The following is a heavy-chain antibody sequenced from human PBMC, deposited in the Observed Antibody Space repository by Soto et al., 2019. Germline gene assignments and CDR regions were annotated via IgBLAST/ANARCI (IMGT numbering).Heavy chain of an antibody. CDR1: GFTFSSYA. D-gene: IGHD3-10*01. Sequence: LRLSCAASGFTFSSYAMHWVRQAPGKGLEWVAVISYDGSNKYYADSVKGRFTISRDNSKNTLYLQMNSLRAEDTAVYYCARGGDKFDYWGQGTLVTVS. V-gene: IGHV3-30-3*01. CDR3: ARGGDKFDY. J-gene: IGHJ4*02. CDR2: ISYDGSNK.